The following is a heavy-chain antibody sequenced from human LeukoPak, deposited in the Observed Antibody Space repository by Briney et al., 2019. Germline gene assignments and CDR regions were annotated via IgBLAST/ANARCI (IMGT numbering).Heavy chain of an antibody. V-gene: IGHV1-8*01. D-gene: IGHD5-12*01. Sequence: ASVKVSCKASGYTFTSYDINWVRQATGQGLEWMGWMNPNSGNTGYAQKFQGRVTMTRNTSISTAYMELSSLRSEDTAVYYCASAGWLRFSPEYFQHWGQGTLVTVSS. CDR1: GYTFTSYD. CDR3: ASAGWLRFSPEYFQH. J-gene: IGHJ1*01. CDR2: MNPNSGNT.